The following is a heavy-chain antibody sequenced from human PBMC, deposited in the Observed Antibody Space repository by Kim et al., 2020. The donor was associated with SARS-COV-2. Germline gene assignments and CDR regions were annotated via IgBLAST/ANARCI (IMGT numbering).Heavy chain of an antibody. Sequence: YASAVKRRFTTARDTAKNSLYLKMNSLRAEDTAVYYCATERGIAAAGTFYWGQGTLVTVSS. CDR3: ATERGIAAAGTFY. J-gene: IGHJ4*02. D-gene: IGHD6-13*01. V-gene: IGHV3-21*01.